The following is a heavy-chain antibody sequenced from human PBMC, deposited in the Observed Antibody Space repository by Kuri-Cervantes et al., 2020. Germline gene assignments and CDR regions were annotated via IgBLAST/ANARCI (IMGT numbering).Heavy chain of an antibody. J-gene: IGHJ5*02. CDR3: ARDRAVEVVAHPFLPFDP. CDR1: GFTFSSSW. CDR2: IKQDGSEK. V-gene: IGHV3-7*01. Sequence: GGSLRLSCAASGFTFSSSWMSWVRQAPGKGLEWVANIKQDGSEKYYVDSVKGRFTISRDNAKNSLYLQMNSLRAEDTAVYYCARDRAVEVVAHPFLPFDPWGQGTLVTVSS. D-gene: IGHD2-15*01.